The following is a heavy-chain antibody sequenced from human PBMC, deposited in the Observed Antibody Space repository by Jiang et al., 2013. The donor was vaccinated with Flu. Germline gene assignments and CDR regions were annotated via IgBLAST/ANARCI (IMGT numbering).Heavy chain of an antibody. V-gene: IGHV4-34*01. D-gene: IGHD3-10*01. J-gene: IGHJ4*02. CDR2: INHSGST. CDR3: ARGLLAFFPFDY. CDR1: GGSFSGYY. Sequence: LLKPSETLSLTCAVYGGSFSGYYWSWIRQPPGKGLEWIGEINHSGSTNYNPSLKSRVTISVDTSKNQFSLKLSSVTAADTAVYYCARGLLAFFPFDYWGQGTLVTVSS.